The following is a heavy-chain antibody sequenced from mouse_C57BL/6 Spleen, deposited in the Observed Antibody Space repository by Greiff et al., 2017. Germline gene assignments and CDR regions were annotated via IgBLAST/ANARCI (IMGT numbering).Heavy chain of an antibody. V-gene: IGHV1-26*01. CDR3: ARWGEAMDY. J-gene: IGHJ4*01. CDR1: GYTFTDYY. CDR2: INPNNGGT. Sequence: VQLQQSGPELVKPGASVKISCKASGYTFTDYYMNWVKQSHGKSLEWIGDINPNNGGTSYNQKFKGKATLTVDKSSSTAYMELRSLTSEDSAVYYCARWGEAMDYWGQGTSVTVSS.